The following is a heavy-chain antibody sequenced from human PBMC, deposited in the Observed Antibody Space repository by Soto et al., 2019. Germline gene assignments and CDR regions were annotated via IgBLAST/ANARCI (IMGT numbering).Heavy chain of an antibody. Sequence: QVQLVESGGGVVQPGRSLRLSCAASGFTFSTYGMHWVRQAPGKGLEWVAVIWYDGSNKYYADSVKGRFTISRDNSENTLYLQMNSLRAEDTAVYYCARGDYHGSRSYSYWGQGTLVTVSS. CDR1: GFTFSTYG. CDR2: IWYDGSNK. V-gene: IGHV3-33*01. D-gene: IGHD3-10*01. CDR3: ARGDYHGSRSYSY. J-gene: IGHJ4*02.